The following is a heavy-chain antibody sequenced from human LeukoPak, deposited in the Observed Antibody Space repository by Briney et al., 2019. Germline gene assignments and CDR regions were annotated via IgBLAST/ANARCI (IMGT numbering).Heavy chain of an antibody. CDR1: GYTLTELS. J-gene: IGHJ4*02. V-gene: IGHV1-24*01. CDR3: APHLKGMVRGAIDY. CDR2: FDPEDGET. Sequence: GASVNVSCKVSGYTLTELSMHWVRQAPGKGGGWMGGFDPEDGETIYAQKFQGRVTMTEDTSTDTAYMELSSLRSEDTAVYYCAPHLKGMVRGAIDYWGQGTLVTVSS. D-gene: IGHD3-10*01.